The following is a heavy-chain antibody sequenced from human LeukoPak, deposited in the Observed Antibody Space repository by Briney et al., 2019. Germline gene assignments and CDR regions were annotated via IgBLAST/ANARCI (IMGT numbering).Heavy chain of an antibody. V-gene: IGHV4-34*01. CDR1: GGSFSGYY. Sequence: SETLSLTCAVYGGSFSGYYWSWIRQPPGKGLEWIGEINHSGSTNYNPSLKSRVTISVDTSKNQFSLKLSSVTAADTAVYYCVRHKYGEGSAYWGQGTLVTVSS. D-gene: IGHD4-17*01. J-gene: IGHJ4*02. CDR3: VRHKYGEGSAY. CDR2: INHSGST.